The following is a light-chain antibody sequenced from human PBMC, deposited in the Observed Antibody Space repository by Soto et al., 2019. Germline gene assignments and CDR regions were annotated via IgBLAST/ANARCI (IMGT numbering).Light chain of an antibody. J-gene: IGKJ1*01. CDR3: QQYDNWRT. CDR1: QSVRGN. V-gene: IGKV3-15*01. CDR2: DAS. Sequence: EIVMTQSPGTLSVSPGERATLSCRASQSVRGNLAWYQQKPGQAPRLLIYDASTRATGIPARISGSGSGTEFTLTISSLQSEDFAVYYCQQYDNWRTFGQGTKVDIK.